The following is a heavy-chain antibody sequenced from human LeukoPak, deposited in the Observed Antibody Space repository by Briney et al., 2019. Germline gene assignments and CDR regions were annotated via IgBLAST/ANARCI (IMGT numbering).Heavy chain of an antibody. J-gene: IGHJ4*02. D-gene: IGHD3-22*01. V-gene: IGHV3-74*01. CDR3: ARDPDEDYYGSSGSLFDY. CDR2: INSDGSST. CDR1: GFTFSSYW. Sequence: GGSLRLSCAASGFTFSSYWMHWVRQAQGKGLVWVSRINSDGSSTSYADSVKGRFTISRDNAKNTLYLQMNSLRAEDTAVYYCARDPDEDYYGSSGSLFDYWGQGTLVTVSS.